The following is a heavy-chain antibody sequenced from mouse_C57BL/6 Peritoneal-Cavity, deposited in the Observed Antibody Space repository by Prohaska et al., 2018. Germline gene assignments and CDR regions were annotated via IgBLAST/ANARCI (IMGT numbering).Heavy chain of an antibody. J-gene: IGHJ4*01. D-gene: IGHD1-1*01. CDR1: GFNIKDYY. V-gene: IGHV14-2*01. CDR2: IDPEDGET. CDR3: APITTVYYYAMDY. Sequence: PGASVKLSCTASGFNIKDYYMHWVKQRTEQGLEWIGRIDPEDGETKYAPKFQGKATITADTSSNKAYLQLSSLTFEDTAVYYCAPITTVYYYAMDYWGQGTSVTVSS.